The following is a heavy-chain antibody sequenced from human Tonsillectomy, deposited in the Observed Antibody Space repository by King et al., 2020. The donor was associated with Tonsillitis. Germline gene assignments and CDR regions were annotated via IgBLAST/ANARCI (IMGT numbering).Heavy chain of an antibody. V-gene: IGHV5-51*01. CDR2: IYAGDSNT. Sequence: VQLVESGAEVKKPGESLKISCTGSGYSFTSYWIGWVRQMPGKGLEWMGIIYAGDSNTRYSPSLQGQVTISADKSTNTAYLQWSSLKASDTAMYYCARLSDILTGHPEDFDYWGQGTLVTVSS. D-gene: IGHD3-9*01. CDR3: ARLSDILTGHPEDFDY. CDR1: GYSFTSYW. J-gene: IGHJ4*02.